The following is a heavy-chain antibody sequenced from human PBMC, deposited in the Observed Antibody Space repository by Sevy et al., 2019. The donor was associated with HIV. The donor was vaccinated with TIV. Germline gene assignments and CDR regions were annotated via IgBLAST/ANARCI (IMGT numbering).Heavy chain of an antibody. V-gene: IGHV3-21*01. CDR3: ARVAAMVKGVANYYYMDV. J-gene: IGHJ6*03. CDR2: ISSSSSYI. D-gene: IGHD5-18*01. Sequence: GGSLRLSCAASGFTFSSYSMNWVRQAPGKGLEWVSSISSSSSYIYYADSVKGRFTISRDNAKNSLYLQMNSLRAEDTAVYYCARVAAMVKGVANYYYMDVWGKGTTVTVSS. CDR1: GFTFSSYS.